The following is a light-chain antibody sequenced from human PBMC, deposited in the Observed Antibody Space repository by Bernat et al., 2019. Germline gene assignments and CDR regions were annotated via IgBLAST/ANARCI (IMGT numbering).Light chain of an antibody. CDR3: HSRESSGNHYV. J-gene: IGLJ1*01. CDR1: SLRSSY. CDR2: GKN. V-gene: IGLV3-19*01. Sequence: SSELTQDPAVSVALGQTVRITCQGDSLRSSYASWYQQKPGQAPVLVIYGKNNRPSGIPDRFSGSSSGNTASLTITGAQAEDEAYYYCHSRESSGNHYVFGTGTKVTVL.